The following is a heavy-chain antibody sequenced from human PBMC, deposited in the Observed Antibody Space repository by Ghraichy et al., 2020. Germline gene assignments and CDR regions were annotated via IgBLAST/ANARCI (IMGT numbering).Heavy chain of an antibody. D-gene: IGHD6-19*01. J-gene: IGHJ4*02. V-gene: IGHV1-69*13. CDR2: IIPIFGTA. Sequence: SVKVSCKASGGTFSSYAISWVRQAPGQGLEWMGGIIPIFGTANYAQKFQGRVTITADESTSTAYMELSSLRSEDTAVYYCASDGRDSSGWYYFDYWGQGPLVTVSS. CDR1: GGTFSSYA. CDR3: ASDGRDSSGWYYFDY.